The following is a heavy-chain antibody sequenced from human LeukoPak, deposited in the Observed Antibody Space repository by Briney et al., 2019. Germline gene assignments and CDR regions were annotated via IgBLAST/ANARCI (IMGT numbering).Heavy chain of an antibody. D-gene: IGHD1-26*01. J-gene: IGHJ4*02. V-gene: IGHV4-31*02. CDR2: IYYSGST. Sequence: LYWIGYIYYSGSTYYNPSLKSRVTSSVDTSKNQFSLELSGVTAADTAEYYCASAESREPCDYWGQGTLVTVSS. CDR3: ASAESREPCDY.